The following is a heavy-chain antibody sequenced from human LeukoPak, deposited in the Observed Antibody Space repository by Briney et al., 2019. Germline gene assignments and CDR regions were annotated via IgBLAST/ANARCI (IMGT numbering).Heavy chain of an antibody. J-gene: IGHJ5*02. CDR3: ARGATMILVAGWFDP. CDR1: GYTFTGYY. V-gene: IGHV1-2*02. D-gene: IGHD3-22*01. Sequence: ASVKVSCKASGYTFTGYYMHWVRQAPGQGLEWMGWINPNSGGTNYAQKFQGRVTMTRDTSISTAYMELSSLRSEDTAVYYCARGATMILVAGWFDPWGQGTLVTVSS. CDR2: INPNSGGT.